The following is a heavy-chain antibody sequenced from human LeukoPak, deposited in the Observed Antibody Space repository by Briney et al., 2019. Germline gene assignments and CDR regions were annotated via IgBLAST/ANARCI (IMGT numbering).Heavy chain of an antibody. CDR2: IYYSGST. D-gene: IGHD3-22*01. CDR3: AREDDNSGLDY. Sequence: SETLSLTCTVSGGSISSYYWSWIRQPPGKGLEWIGYIYYSGSTNYNPSLKSRVTISVDTSKNQFSLKLSSVTAADTAVYYCAREDDNSGLDYWGQGTLVTVSS. V-gene: IGHV4-59*12. CDR1: GGSISSYY. J-gene: IGHJ4*02.